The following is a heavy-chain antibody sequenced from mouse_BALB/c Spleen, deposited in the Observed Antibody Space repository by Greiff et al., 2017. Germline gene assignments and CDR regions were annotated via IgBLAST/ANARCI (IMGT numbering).Heavy chain of an antibody. V-gene: IGHV1-15*01. J-gene: IGHJ3*01. CDR2: IDPETGGT. D-gene: IGHD1-2*01. CDR1: GYTFTDYE. CDR3: TPLLRLGFAY. Sequence: VQLQQSGAELVRPGASVTLSCKASGYTFTDYEMHWVKQTPVHGLEWIGAIDPETGGTAYNQKFKGKATLTADKSSSTAYMELRSLTSEDSAVYYCTPLLRLGFAYWGQGTLVTVSA.